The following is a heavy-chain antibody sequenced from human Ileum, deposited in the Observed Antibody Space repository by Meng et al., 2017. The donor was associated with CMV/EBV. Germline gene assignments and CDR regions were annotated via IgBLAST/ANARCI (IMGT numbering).Heavy chain of an antibody. CDR3: AKGGQEVPLTRRFDY. CDR2: IGADSGGI. J-gene: IGHJ4*02. D-gene: IGHD2-15*01. CDR1: GFTFNNHA. V-gene: IGHV3-23*01. Sequence: SGFTFNNHALNWVRKAPGKGLEWVSIIGADSGGIQYGDSVKGRFTISRDNSKNTLYLQMDSLRVEDTAKYFCAKGGQEVPLTRRFDYWGQGTLVTVSS.